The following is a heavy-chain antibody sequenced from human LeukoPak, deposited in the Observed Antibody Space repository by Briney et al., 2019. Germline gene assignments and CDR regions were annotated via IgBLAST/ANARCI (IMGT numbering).Heavy chain of an antibody. CDR2: ISAYNGNT. V-gene: IGHV1-18*01. CDR3: ARSTPNDYYYYYMDV. Sequence: ASVKVSCKASGYTFTSYGISWVRQAPGQGLEWMGWISAYNGNTNYAQKFRGRVTMTTDTSTSTAYMELRSLRSDDTAVYYCARSTPNDYYYYYMDVWGKGTTVTISS. CDR1: GYTFTSYG. J-gene: IGHJ6*03.